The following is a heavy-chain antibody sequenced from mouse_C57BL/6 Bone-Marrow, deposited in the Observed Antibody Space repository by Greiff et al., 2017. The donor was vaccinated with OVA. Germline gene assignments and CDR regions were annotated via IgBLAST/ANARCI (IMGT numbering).Heavy chain of an antibody. V-gene: IGHV5-15*01. CDR1: GFTFSDYG. D-gene: IGHD1-1*01. CDR2: ISNLAYSI. J-gene: IGHJ4*01. CDR3: ARHPLYYGSSFAMDY. Sequence: DVMLVESGGGLVQPGGSLKLSCAASGFTFSDYGMAWVRQAPRKGPEWVAFISNLAYSIYYADTVTGRLTISRENAKNTLYMEMSSLRSEDTAMYYCARHPLYYGSSFAMDYWGKGTSVTVSS.